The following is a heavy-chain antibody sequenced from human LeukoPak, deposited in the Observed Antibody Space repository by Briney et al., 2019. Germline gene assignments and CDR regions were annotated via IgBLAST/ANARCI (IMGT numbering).Heavy chain of an antibody. CDR3: ARGQGSSGPRGFDY. D-gene: IGHD6-19*01. CDR2: MNPNSGNT. V-gene: IGHV1-8*01. Sequence: ASVKVSCKASGYTFTSYEINWVRQATGQGLEWMGWMNPNSGNTGYAQKFQGRVTMTRNTSISTAYMELSSLRSEDTAVYYCARGQGSSGPRGFDYWGQGTLVTVSS. J-gene: IGHJ4*02. CDR1: GYTFTSYE.